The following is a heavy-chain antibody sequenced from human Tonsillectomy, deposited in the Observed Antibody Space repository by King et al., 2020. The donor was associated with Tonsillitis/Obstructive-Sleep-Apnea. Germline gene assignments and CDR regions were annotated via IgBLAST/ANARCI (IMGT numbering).Heavy chain of an antibody. CDR1: DYSLTSYD. CDR2: ISTYNGNK. D-gene: IGHD3-10*01. CDR3: ANANCYHSGTRGQPFWFDP. J-gene: IGHJ5*02. V-gene: IGHV1-18*01. Sequence: QLVQSGAEVKKPGASAKVSCKASDYSLTSYDISWVRQAPGQGLEWMGWISTYNGNKNYAQTFQGRVTMTTDTSTSTAYMELRSLRSDDTAMYYCANANCYHSGTRGQPFWFDPGGQGTLVTVSS.